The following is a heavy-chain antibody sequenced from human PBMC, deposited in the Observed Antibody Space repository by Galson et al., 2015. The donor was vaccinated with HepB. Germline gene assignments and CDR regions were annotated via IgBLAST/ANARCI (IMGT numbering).Heavy chain of an antibody. V-gene: IGHV3-7*01. CDR2: IKQDGSEK. Sequence: SLRLSCAASGFTFSSYWMSWVRQAPGKGLEWVANIKQDGSEKYYVDSVEGRFTISRDNVKNSLSLQMSSLRAEDTAVYYCAREVDYGDYVYFDYWGQGTLVTVSS. J-gene: IGHJ4*02. D-gene: IGHD4-17*01. CDR3: AREVDYGDYVYFDY. CDR1: GFTFSSYW.